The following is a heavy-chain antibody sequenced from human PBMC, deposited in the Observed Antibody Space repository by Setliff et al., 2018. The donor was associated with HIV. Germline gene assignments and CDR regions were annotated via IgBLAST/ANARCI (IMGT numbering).Heavy chain of an antibody. CDR2: INPSGGST. CDR1: GYTFLTYG. CDR3: AKDKGRWLPTYFDD. J-gene: IGHJ4*02. V-gene: IGHV1-46*01. Sequence: ASVKVSCKASGYTFLTYGISWVRQAPGQGLEWMGIINPSGGSTSYAQKFQGRVTMTRDTSTSTVYMELSSLRSEDTALYYCAKDKGRWLPTYFDDWGQGTLVTVSS. D-gene: IGHD5-12*01.